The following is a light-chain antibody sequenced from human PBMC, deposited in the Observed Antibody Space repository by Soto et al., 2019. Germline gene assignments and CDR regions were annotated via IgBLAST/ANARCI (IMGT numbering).Light chain of an antibody. V-gene: IGKV3-11*01. CDR1: QSVSSH. J-gene: IGKJ5*01. CDR2: DAS. CDR3: QQRSSPIT. Sequence: EIVLTQSPGTLSLSPGERATLSCRASQSVSSHLAWFQQRPGQAPRLLIYDASNRATGIPARFSGRGSGTDFTLTISSLEPEDFAVYYCQQRSSPITFGQGTRLEIK.